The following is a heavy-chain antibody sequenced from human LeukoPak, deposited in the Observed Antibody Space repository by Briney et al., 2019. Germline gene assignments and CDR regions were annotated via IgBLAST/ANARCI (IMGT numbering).Heavy chain of an antibody. CDR3: PKVRDTREWYKDAFDV. CDR2: ITGTGGHT. J-gene: IGHJ3*01. V-gene: IGHV3-23*01. D-gene: IGHD3-3*01. Sequence: PGGSLRLSCAASGFTFSTYAMSWVRQAPGKGLEGVSAITGTGGHTYYVASVKGRFTVSRDDSGNTLYLQMSSLRGEDSAIYYCPKVRDTREWYKDAFDVWGQGTRLTVPS. CDR1: GFTFSTYA.